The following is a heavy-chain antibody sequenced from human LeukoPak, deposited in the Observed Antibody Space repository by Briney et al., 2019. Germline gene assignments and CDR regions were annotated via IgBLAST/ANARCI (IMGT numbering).Heavy chain of an antibody. Sequence: GGSLRLSCVGSGFTFSRYSMNWVRQAPGKGLEWVSAISGSGGSTYYADSVKGRFTISRDNSKTTLWLQMNSLRAEDTAVYYCAKATYYDIWAHDYWGQGTLVTVSS. CDR1: GFTFSRYS. CDR3: AKATYYDIWAHDY. V-gene: IGHV3-23*01. D-gene: IGHD3-9*01. CDR2: ISGSGGST. J-gene: IGHJ4*02.